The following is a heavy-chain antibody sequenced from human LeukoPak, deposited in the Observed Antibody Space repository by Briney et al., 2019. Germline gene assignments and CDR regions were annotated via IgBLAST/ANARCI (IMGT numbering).Heavy chain of an antibody. Sequence: SETLSLTCTVSGGSISRYYWSWIRQPPGKGLEWIGYLYYSGSTNYNPSLKSRVTIAVDTSKNQFSLKLSSVTAADTAVYYCARLTGYSSESWFDPWGQGTLVTVSS. CDR2: LYYSGST. V-gene: IGHV4-59*01. CDR1: GGSISRYY. CDR3: ARLTGYSSESWFDP. J-gene: IGHJ5*02. D-gene: IGHD3-9*01.